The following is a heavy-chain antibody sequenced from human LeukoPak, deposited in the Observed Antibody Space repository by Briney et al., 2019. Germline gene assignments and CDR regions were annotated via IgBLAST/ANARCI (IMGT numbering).Heavy chain of an antibody. J-gene: IGHJ3*02. CDR1: GGSFSGYY. CDR3: ARDAYCGGDCYSGVDAFDI. D-gene: IGHD2-21*02. V-gene: IGHV4-34*01. Sequence: SETLSLTCAVYGGSFSGYYWSWIRQPPGKGLEWIGEINHSGSTNYNPSLKSRVTLSVDTSKNQFSLKLSSVTAADTAVYYCARDAYCGGDCYSGVDAFDIWGQGTMVTVSS. CDR2: INHSGST.